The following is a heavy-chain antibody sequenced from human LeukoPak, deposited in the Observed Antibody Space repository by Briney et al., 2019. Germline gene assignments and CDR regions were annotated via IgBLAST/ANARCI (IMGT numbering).Heavy chain of an antibody. CDR2: IKQDGILK. D-gene: IGHD3-16*01. Sequence: GGSLRLSCAASGFSFRDFWMTWVRQAPGRGLDWVATIKQDGILKHYVDSVKGRFTISRDNAANSLYLQMDSLRVEDTAVYYCARLGGETTRFDLWGQGALVTVSS. J-gene: IGHJ5*02. CDR1: GFSFRDFW. V-gene: IGHV3-7*01. CDR3: ARLGGETTRFDL.